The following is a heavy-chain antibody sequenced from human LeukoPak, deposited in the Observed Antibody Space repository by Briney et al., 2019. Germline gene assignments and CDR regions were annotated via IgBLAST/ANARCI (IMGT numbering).Heavy chain of an antibody. Sequence: GGSLRLSCAASGFTFSSYAMNWVRQAPGKGLEWVSAISGSGGSTYYADSVKGRFTISRDNSKNTLYLQMNSLRAEDTAVYYCAKDLRWELSFMDYWGQGTLVTVSS. CDR1: GFTFSSYA. CDR3: AKDLRWELSFMDY. J-gene: IGHJ4*02. CDR2: ISGSGGST. V-gene: IGHV3-23*01. D-gene: IGHD1-26*01.